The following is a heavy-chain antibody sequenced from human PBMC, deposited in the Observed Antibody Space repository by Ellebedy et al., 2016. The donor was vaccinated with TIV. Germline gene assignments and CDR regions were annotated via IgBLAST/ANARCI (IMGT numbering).Heavy chain of an antibody. CDR2: ISAYNGNT. D-gene: IGHD6-13*01. J-gene: IGHJ5*02. V-gene: IGHV1-18*01. Sequence: ASVKVSXXASGYTFTSYGISWVRQAPGQGLEWMGWISAYNGNTNYAQKLQGRVTMTTDTSTSTAYMELRSLRSDDTAVYYCAGIAAAGNAYNWFDPWGQGTLVTVSS. CDR3: AGIAAAGNAYNWFDP. CDR1: GYTFTSYG.